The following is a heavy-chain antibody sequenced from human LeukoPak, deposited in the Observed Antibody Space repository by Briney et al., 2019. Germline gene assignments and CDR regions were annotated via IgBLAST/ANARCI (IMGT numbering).Heavy chain of an antibody. Sequence: GGSLRLSCAASGFTFSSYAMYWVRQAPGKGLEWVTNIWYDGSNKYYADSVKGRFTISRDNSKNTLYLQMNSLRAEDTAVYYCARVGYSGYDYDYWGQGTLVTVSS. CDR3: ARVGYSGYDYDY. J-gene: IGHJ4*02. V-gene: IGHV3-33*01. D-gene: IGHD5-12*01. CDR1: GFTFSSYA. CDR2: IWYDGSNK.